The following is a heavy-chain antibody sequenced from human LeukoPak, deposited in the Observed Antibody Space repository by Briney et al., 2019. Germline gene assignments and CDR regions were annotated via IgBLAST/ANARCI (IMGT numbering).Heavy chain of an antibody. V-gene: IGHV1-18*01. CDR1: GYTFTSYG. CDR2: ISAYNGNT. Sequence: GASVKVSCKASGYTFTSYGISWVRQAPGQGLEWMGWISAYNGNTNYARKLQGRVTMTTDTSTSTAYMELRSLRSDDTAVYYCARGGDSSGWSYYYYYMDVWGKGTTVTVSS. J-gene: IGHJ6*03. D-gene: IGHD6-19*01. CDR3: ARGGDSSGWSYYYYYMDV.